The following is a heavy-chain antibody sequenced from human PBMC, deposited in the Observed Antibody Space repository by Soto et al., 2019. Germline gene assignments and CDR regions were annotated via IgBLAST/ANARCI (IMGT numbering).Heavy chain of an antibody. J-gene: IGHJ4*02. CDR2: INAGNGNT. CDR3: ARDLGGWPDY. Sequence: GASVKVSCKASGYTFTNYVIHWVRQAPGQRLEWMGWINAGNGNTEYSQKFQGRVTLTRDTSASTAYMELSSLRSEDTAVYYCARDLGGWPDYWGQGTLVTVSS. CDR1: GYTFTNYV. V-gene: IGHV1-3*01. D-gene: IGHD2-15*01.